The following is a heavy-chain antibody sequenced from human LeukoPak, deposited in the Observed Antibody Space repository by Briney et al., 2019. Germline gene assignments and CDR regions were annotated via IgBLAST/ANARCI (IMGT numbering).Heavy chain of an antibody. Sequence: GGSLRLSCAASGLTFSSYAMSWVRQAPGNGLEWVSAISGSGGSTYYADSVKGRFTISRDNSKNTLYLQMNSLRAEDTAVYYCAGRRITMIVVVEYYFDYWGQGTLVTVSS. CDR3: AGRRITMIVVVEYYFDY. D-gene: IGHD3-22*01. V-gene: IGHV3-23*01. CDR2: ISGSGGST. CDR1: GLTFSSYA. J-gene: IGHJ4*02.